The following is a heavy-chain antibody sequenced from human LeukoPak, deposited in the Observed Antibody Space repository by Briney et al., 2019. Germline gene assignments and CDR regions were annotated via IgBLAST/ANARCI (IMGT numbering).Heavy chain of an antibody. CDR1: GYTFTSYY. Sequence: SVKVSCKASGYTFTSYYMHWVRQAPGQGLEWMGGIIPIFGTANYAQKFQGRVTITADESTSTAYMELSSLRSEDTAVYYCARDHTLRYYFDYWGQGTLVTVSS. CDR3: ARDHTLRYYFDY. D-gene: IGHD4-17*01. J-gene: IGHJ4*02. V-gene: IGHV1-69*13. CDR2: IIPIFGTA.